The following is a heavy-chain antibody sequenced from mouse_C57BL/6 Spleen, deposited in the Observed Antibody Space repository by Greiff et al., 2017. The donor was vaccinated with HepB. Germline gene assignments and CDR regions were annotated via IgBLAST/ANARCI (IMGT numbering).Heavy chain of an antibody. CDR3: ARDPHYYYGSSYWYFDV. Sequence: EVQLVESGPGLVKPSQSLSLTCSVTGYSITSGYYWNWIRQFPGNKLEWMGYISYDGSNNYNPSLKNRISITRDTSKNQFFLKLNSVTTEDTATYYCARDPHYYYGSSYWYFDVWGTGTTVTVSS. J-gene: IGHJ1*03. D-gene: IGHD1-1*01. V-gene: IGHV3-6*01. CDR2: ISYDGSN. CDR1: GYSITSGYY.